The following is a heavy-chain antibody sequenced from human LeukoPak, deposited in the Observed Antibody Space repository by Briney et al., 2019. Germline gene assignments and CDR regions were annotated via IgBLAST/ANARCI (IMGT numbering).Heavy chain of an antibody. Sequence: SETLSLTCTVSGGSFSSSSYYWGWIRQPPGTGLEWIGSIYYSGSTYYNPSLKSRVTISVDTSKKQFSLKLSSVTAADTAVYYCARARMVRGVIWDAFDIWGQGTMVTVSS. J-gene: IGHJ3*02. CDR2: IYYSGST. CDR1: GGSFSSSSYY. CDR3: ARARMVRGVIWDAFDI. V-gene: IGHV4-39*07. D-gene: IGHD3-10*01.